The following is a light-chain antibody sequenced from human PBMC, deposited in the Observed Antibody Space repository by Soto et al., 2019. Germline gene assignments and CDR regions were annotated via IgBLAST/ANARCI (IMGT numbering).Light chain of an antibody. J-gene: IGKJ1*01. Sequence: DIVMTQSPLSLPVTPGEPASISCRSSQSLLHSNGYNYLDWYLQKPGQSPQLLIYLGSNRASGVPDRFSGSGSGTDFTLTISCLQSEDFATYYCQHYKNYPWTFGQGTKVEIK. CDR3: QHYKNYPWT. CDR2: LGS. V-gene: IGKV2-28*01. CDR1: QSLLHSNGYNY.